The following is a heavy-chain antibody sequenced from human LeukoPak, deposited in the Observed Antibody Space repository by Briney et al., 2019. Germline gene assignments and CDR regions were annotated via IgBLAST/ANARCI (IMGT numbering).Heavy chain of an antibody. CDR1: GFTFSSYA. CDR2: ISGSGGST. J-gene: IGHJ4*02. Sequence: GGSLRLSCAASGFTFSSYAMSWVRQAPGKGLEWVSAISGSGGSTYYADSVKGRFTISRDNSKNTLYLQMNSLRAEDTAVYYCAPRNDFWSGYYDYWGQGTLVTVSS. D-gene: IGHD3-3*01. CDR3: APRNDFWSGYYDY. V-gene: IGHV3-23*01.